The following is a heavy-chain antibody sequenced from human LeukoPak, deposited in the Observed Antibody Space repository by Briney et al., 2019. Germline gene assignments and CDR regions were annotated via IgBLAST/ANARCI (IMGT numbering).Heavy chain of an antibody. CDR2: IIPIFGTA. J-gene: IGHJ4*02. CDR1: GYIFTNYY. CDR3: ARGVVRGSPLPYYFDY. V-gene: IGHV1-69*05. D-gene: IGHD6-6*01. Sequence: GASVKVSCKASGYIFTNYYMHWVRQAPGQGLEWMGGIIPIFGTANYAQKFQGRVTITTDESTSTAYMELSSLRSEDTAVYYCARGVVRGSPLPYYFDYWGQGTLVTVSS.